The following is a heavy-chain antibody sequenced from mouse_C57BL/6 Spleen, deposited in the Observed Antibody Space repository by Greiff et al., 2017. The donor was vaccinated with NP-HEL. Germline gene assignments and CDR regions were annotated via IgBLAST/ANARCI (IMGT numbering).Heavy chain of an antibody. CDR2: IDPENGDT. CDR1: GFNIKDDY. Sequence: EVQLQQSGAELVRPGASVKLSCTASGFNIKDDYMHWVKQRPEQGLEWIGWIDPENGDTEYASKFQGKATITAGTSSNTAYLQLSSLTSEDTAVYYCTTPITTVVATNFDYWGQGTTLTVSS. V-gene: IGHV14-4*01. J-gene: IGHJ2*01. CDR3: TTPITTVVATNFDY. D-gene: IGHD1-1*01.